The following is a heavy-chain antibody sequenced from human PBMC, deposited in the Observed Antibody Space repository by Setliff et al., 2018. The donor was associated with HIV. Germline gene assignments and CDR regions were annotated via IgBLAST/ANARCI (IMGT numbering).Heavy chain of an antibody. CDR3: TTLGVDTYYFDY. V-gene: IGHV3-15*01. J-gene: IGHJ4*02. D-gene: IGHD5-18*01. Sequence: GGSLRLSCAVSGFTFTNAWMSWVRQAPGKGLEWVGRIKSRGDGGTIDYAAPVKGRFIISRNDSENTLYLQMTSLKTEDTAVYYCTTLGVDTYYFDYWGQGTLVTVSS. CDR2: IKSRGDGGTI. CDR1: GFTFTNAW.